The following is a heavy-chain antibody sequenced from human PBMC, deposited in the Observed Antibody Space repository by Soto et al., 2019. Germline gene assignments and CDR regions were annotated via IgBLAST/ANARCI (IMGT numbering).Heavy chain of an antibody. CDR3: AKDEHSSGLAAFVY. J-gene: IGHJ4*02. D-gene: IGHD6-19*01. CDR1: GFTFSSYA. Sequence: EVQLLESGGGLVQPEGSLKLSCAASGFTFSSYAMSWVRQAPGKGLEWVSAISGSGGSTYYADSVKGRFTISRDNSKNTLYLQMNSLRAEDTAVYYCAKDEHSSGLAAFVYWGQGTLVTVSS. CDR2: ISGSGGST. V-gene: IGHV3-23*01.